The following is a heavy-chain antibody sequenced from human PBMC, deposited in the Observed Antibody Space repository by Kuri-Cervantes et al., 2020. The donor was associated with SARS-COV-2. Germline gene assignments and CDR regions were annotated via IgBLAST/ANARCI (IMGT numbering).Heavy chain of an antibody. CDR3: ARETLNWNYVLDY. D-gene: IGHD1-7*01. Sequence: GESLKISCAASGFTVSSNYMSWVRQAPGKGLEWVSVIYSGGSTYYADSVEGRFTISRDDAKNSLYLLMNGLRAEDTAVYYCARETLNWNYVLDYWGQGALVTVSS. J-gene: IGHJ4*02. V-gene: IGHV3-66*01. CDR2: IYSGGST. CDR1: GFTVSSNY.